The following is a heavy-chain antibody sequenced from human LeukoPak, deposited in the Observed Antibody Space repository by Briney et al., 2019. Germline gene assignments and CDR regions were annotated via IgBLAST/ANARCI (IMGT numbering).Heavy chain of an antibody. J-gene: IGHJ4*02. CDR3: ARRTTGWFGELLGGGYFDY. D-gene: IGHD3-10*01. Sequence: GESLEISCKGSGYSFTSYWIGWVRQMPGKGLEWMGIIYPGDSDTRYSPSFQGQVTISADKSISTAYLQWSSLKASDTAMYYCARRTTGWFGELLGGGYFDYWGQGTLVTVSS. V-gene: IGHV5-51*01. CDR2: IYPGDSDT. CDR1: GYSFTSYW.